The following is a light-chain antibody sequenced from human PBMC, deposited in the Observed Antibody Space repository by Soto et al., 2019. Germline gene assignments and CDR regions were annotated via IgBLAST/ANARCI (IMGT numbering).Light chain of an antibody. Sequence: ERVMTQSPATLSVSPGERDKLSCRASQSVSNNLAWHQQKPGQAPRLLIYDTSTRATGIPARFSGSGSGTEFTLTISSLQSEDFAVYYCQQYNNWPLTFGGGTKVDIK. CDR1: QSVSNN. CDR3: QQYNNWPLT. CDR2: DTS. J-gene: IGKJ4*01. V-gene: IGKV3-15*01.